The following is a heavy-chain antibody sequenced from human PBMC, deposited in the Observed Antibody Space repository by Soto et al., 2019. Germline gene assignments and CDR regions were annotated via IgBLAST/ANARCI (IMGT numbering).Heavy chain of an antibody. CDR2: IYGGGTT. Sequence: EVQLVESGGGLIQPGGSLRLSCAASGFSVSSKYMTWVRQAPGKGLEWVSVIYGGGTTYYADSVKGRFTISRDNSKKTLYLQMNSLRADDTAVYYCVQSTGWPGFDFWGQGTLVTVSS. CDR3: VQSTGWPGFDF. D-gene: IGHD6-19*01. CDR1: GFSVSSKY. J-gene: IGHJ4*02. V-gene: IGHV3-53*01.